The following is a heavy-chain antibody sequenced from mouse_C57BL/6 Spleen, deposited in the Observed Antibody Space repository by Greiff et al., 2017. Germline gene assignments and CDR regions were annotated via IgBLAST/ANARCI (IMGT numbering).Heavy chain of an antibody. CDR3: ARAEEGGDY. Sequence: EVQLQQSGPELVKPGASVKISCKASGYTFTDYYMNWVKQSHGKSLEWIGDINPNNGGTSYNQKFKGKATLTVDKSSSTAYMELRSLTSEDSAVYYCARAEEGGDYWGQGTSVTVSS. CDR1: GYTFTDYY. V-gene: IGHV1-26*01. CDR2: INPNNGGT. J-gene: IGHJ4*01.